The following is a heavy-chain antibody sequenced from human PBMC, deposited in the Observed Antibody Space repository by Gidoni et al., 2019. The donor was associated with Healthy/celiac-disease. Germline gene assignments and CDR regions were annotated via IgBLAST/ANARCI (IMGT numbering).Heavy chain of an antibody. D-gene: IGHD1-26*01. CDR3: TTGNSGSYYGEVDY. CDR1: GFTFINAW. J-gene: IGHJ4*02. V-gene: IGHV3-15*01. Sequence: EVQLVESGGGLVKPGGSLRLSCAASGFTFINAWMSWVRQAPGKGLEWVGRIKSKTDGGTTDYAAPVKGRFTISRDDSKNTLYLQMNSLKTEDTAVYYCTTGNSGSYYGEVDYWGQGTLVTVSS. CDR2: IKSKTDGGTT.